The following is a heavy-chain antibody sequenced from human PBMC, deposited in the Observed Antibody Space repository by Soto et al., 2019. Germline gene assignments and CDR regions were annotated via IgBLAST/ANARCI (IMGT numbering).Heavy chain of an antibody. Sequence: GGSLRLSCAASGFTFSSYSMNWVRQAPGKGLEWVSSISSSSSYIYYADSVKGRFTISRDNAKNSLYLQMNSLRAEDTAVYYCARASMVRGGQAYYYYYGMDVWGQGTTVTVSS. CDR3: ARASMVRGGQAYYYYYGMDV. CDR2: ISSSSSYI. J-gene: IGHJ6*02. V-gene: IGHV3-21*01. CDR1: GFTFSSYS. D-gene: IGHD3-10*01.